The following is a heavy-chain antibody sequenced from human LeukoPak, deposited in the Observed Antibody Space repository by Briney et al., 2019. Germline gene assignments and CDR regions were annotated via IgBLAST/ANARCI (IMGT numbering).Heavy chain of an antibody. CDR1: GFIVSSNY. V-gene: IGHV3-53*01. J-gene: IGHJ3*02. CDR2: IYSGGST. D-gene: IGHD3-16*01. Sequence: GGSLRLSCTASGFIVSSNYMSWVRQAPGKGLEWVSVIYSGGSTYYADSVKGRFTISRDNSKNTLYLQMNSLRAEDTAVYYCARDGLLGDDAFDIWGQGTMVTVSS. CDR3: ARDGLLGDDAFDI.